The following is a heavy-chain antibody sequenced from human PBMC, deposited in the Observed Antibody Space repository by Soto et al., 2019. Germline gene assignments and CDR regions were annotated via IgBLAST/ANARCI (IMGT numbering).Heavy chain of an antibody. Sequence: QVQLVQSGAAVKKPGASVKVSCKASGFSFTGYYIHWLRQAPGQGLEWMGWINAHSGGTEYAQKFQSRITLTSDTSIATAYLTLTSLTSDDTALYYCAKDFTRQLAYWLDPWGQGTQVTVSS. D-gene: IGHD6-6*01. CDR1: GFSFTGYY. V-gene: IGHV1-2*02. J-gene: IGHJ5*02. CDR3: AKDFTRQLAYWLDP. CDR2: INAHSGGT.